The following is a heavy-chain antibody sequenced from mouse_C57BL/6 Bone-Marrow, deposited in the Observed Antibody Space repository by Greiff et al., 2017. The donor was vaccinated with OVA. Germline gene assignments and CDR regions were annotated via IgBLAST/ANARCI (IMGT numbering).Heavy chain of an antibody. D-gene: IGHD1-1*01. Sequence: VQLQQPGAELVRPGSSVKLSCKASGYTFTSYWMHWVKQRPIQGLEWIGNIDPSDSETHYNQKFKDKATLTVDKSSSTAYMQLSSLTSEDSAVYYCARGITTVVATDFDYWGQGTTLTVSS. CDR3: ARGITTVVATDFDY. V-gene: IGHV1-52*01. CDR2: IDPSDSET. CDR1: GYTFTSYW. J-gene: IGHJ2*01.